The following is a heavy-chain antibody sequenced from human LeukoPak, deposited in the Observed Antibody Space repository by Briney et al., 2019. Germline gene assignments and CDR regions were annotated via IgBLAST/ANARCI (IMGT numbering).Heavy chain of an antibody. CDR1: GFTFSNYS. V-gene: IGHV3-21*06. CDR3: ARLLATWDYYYMDV. Sequence: GGSLRLSCAASGFTFSNYSMNWVRQAPGKGLEWVSCISSSSSYIYYEDSVKGRFTISRDNAKNSVYLQMNSLRDEDTAVYFCARLLATWDYYYMDVWGKGTTVTVSS. CDR2: ISSSSSYI. J-gene: IGHJ6*03. D-gene: IGHD3-3*02.